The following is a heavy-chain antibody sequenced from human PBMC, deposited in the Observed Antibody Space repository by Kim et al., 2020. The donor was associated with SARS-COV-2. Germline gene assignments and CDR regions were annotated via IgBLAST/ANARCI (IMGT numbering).Heavy chain of an antibody. J-gene: IGHJ6*02. V-gene: IGHV4-34*01. CDR2: INHSGST. D-gene: IGHD6-13*01. CDR1: GGSFSGYY. CDR3: ARVICSSSWYGTYYYYGMDV. Sequence: SETLSLTCAVYGGSFSGYYWSWIRQPPGKGLEWIGEINHSGSTNYNPSLKSRVTISVDTSKNQFSLKLSSVTAADTAVYYCARVICSSSWYGTYYYYGMDVWGQGTTVTVSS.